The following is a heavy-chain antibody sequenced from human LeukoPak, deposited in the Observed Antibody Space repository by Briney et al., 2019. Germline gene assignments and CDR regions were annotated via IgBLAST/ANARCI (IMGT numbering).Heavy chain of an antibody. CDR2: ISSSSTTI. J-gene: IGHJ5*02. V-gene: IGHV3-48*01. CDR1: GFTFSIYS. D-gene: IGHD2-15*01. Sequence: GGSLRLSCAASGFTFSIYSMNWVRQVPGKGLEWVSYISSSSTTIYYADSVKGRFTISRDDAKNSLYLQMNSLRAEDTAVYFCARTPSVSAGHWLDPWGQGTLVTVSS. CDR3: ARTPSVSAGHWLDP.